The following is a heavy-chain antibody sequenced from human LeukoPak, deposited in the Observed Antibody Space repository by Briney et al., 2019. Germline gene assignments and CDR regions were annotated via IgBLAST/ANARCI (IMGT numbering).Heavy chain of an antibody. Sequence: GESLKISCKGSGYSFTSYCIGWVRQMPGKGLEWMGIIYPCDSDTRYSPSFQGQVTISADKSISTAYLQWSSLKASDTAMYYCAMGGSRTIAALHYWGQGTLVTVSS. CDR2: IYPCDSDT. D-gene: IGHD6-6*01. CDR3: AMGGSRTIAALHY. CDR1: GYSFTSYC. J-gene: IGHJ4*02. V-gene: IGHV5-51*01.